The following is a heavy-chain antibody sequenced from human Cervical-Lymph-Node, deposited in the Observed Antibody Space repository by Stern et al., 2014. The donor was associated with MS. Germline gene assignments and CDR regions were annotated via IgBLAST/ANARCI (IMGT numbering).Heavy chain of an antibody. J-gene: IGHJ4*02. CDR3: AKGNTLESRYDY. CDR2: ITGSGDTT. CDR1: GFTFNKYA. Sequence: EDQLVESGGGLVQPWGSLRLSCAASGFTFNKYAMSWVRQAAGEGLEWVSAITGSGDTTWDADSVKGRFTISRDNSKDTLYLQMNSLRVEDTAVYYCAKGNTLESRYDYWGQGTLVTVSS. D-gene: IGHD2-2*02. V-gene: IGHV3-23*04.